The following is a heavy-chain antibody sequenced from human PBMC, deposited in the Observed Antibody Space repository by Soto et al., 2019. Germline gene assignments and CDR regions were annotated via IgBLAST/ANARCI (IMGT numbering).Heavy chain of an antibody. J-gene: IGHJ5*02. D-gene: IGHD3-3*01. Sequence: SETLSLTCVVSGDSISGNHWWNWVRQPPGKGLEWIGEIYHSGSINYNPSLKSRVSISVDKSKNQFSLQLSSLTAADTAVYYCARGETFNLAWLFNWFDPWGQGTLVTVSS. CDR3: ARGETFNLAWLFNWFDP. V-gene: IGHV4-4*02. CDR2: IYHSGSI. CDR1: GDSISGNHW.